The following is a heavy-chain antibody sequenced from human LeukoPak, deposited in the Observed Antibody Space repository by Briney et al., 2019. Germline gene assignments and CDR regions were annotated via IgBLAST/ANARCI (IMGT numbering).Heavy chain of an antibody. J-gene: IGHJ4*02. D-gene: IGHD4-17*01. CDR2: INHSGST. V-gene: IGHV4-34*01. Sequence: SETLSLTCAVYGGSFSGYYWSWLRQPPGQGLEWIGEINHSGSTNYNPSLKSRVTISVDTSKNQFSLKLSSVTAADTAVYYCARGYGDPAHDYWGQGTLVTVSS. CDR1: GGSFSGYY. CDR3: ARGYGDPAHDY.